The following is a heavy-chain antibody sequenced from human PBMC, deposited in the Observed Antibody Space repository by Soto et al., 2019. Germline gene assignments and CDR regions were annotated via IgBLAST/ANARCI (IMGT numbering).Heavy chain of an antibody. J-gene: IGHJ6*02. D-gene: IGHD2-2*01. CDR2: IIPVFGTA. CDR3: AKVRYSSPMGYYYGMDV. CDR1: RGAFNKFI. V-gene: IGHV1-69*13. Sequence: GASVKVSCKASRGAFNKFIVPWVRQAPGLGLEWVGGIIPVFGTANYAQKFQGRVTITADESTSTSYTEVNNLRSEDTAVYYCAKVRYSSPMGYYYGMDVWGQGTTVTVS.